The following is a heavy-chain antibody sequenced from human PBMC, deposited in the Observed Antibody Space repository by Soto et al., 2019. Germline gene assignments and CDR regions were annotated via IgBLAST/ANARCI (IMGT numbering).Heavy chain of an antibody. V-gene: IGHV3-23*01. CDR3: AKDRRYQIAAPDDAFDI. D-gene: IGHD6-6*01. CDR1: GFTFSSYA. Sequence: EVQLLESGGGLVQPGGSLRLSCAASGFTFSSYAMSWVRQAPGKGLEWVSAISGSGGSTYYADSVKGRFTISRDNSKNTLYLQRNSLRAEDTAVYYCAKDRRYQIAAPDDAFDIWGQGTMVTVSS. CDR2: ISGSGGST. J-gene: IGHJ3*02.